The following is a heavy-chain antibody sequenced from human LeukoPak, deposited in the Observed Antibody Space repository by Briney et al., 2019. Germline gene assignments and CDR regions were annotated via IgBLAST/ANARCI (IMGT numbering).Heavy chain of an antibody. Sequence: PGGSLRLSCAASGFTFSSYAMSWVRQAPGKGLEWVSAINGSGGSTYYADSVKGRFTISRDNSKNTLYLQMNSLRAEDTAVYYCAKANKAAAGTNWFDPWGQGTLVTVSS. CDR3: AKANKAAAGTNWFDP. V-gene: IGHV3-23*01. D-gene: IGHD6-13*01. J-gene: IGHJ5*02. CDR1: GFTFSSYA. CDR2: INGSGGST.